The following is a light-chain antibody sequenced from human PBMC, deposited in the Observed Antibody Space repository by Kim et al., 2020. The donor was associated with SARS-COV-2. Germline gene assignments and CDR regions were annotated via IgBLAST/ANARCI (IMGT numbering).Light chain of an antibody. CDR1: QYISTY. CDR3: QQSYSAPPT. J-gene: IGKJ4*01. Sequence: ASVGARVTITCRSSQYISTYLNSYQQKPVKAPTLLIYAASTLQSGVPSILSGSGSGTDFTLTINGLQPEAFATYFCQQSYSAPPTFGGGTKVDIK. V-gene: IGKV1-39*01. CDR2: AAS.